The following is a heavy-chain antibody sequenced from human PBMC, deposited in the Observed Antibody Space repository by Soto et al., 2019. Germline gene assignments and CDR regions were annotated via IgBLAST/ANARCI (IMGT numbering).Heavy chain of an antibody. CDR3: ARVVATVAGPYGMDV. V-gene: IGHV1-18*01. Sequence: QVQLVQSGAEVKKPGASVKVSCRASGYTFTSYVISWVRQAPGQGLEWMGWISAYNGNTNFAQKLQGRVTMTTDTSTSIAYMELRSLRSDDTAVYYCARVVATVAGPYGMDVWGQGTTVTVSS. J-gene: IGHJ6*02. CDR2: ISAYNGNT. CDR1: GYTFTSYV. D-gene: IGHD6-19*01.